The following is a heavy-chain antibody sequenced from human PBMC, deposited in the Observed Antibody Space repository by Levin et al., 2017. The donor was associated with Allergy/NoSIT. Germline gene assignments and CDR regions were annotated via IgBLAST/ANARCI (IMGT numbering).Heavy chain of an antibody. CDR2: ISSDGRKK. D-gene: IGHD6-19*01. Sequence: GESLKISCAASGFTFSSYGMHWVRQAPGKGLEWVAVISSDGRKKFYADSVKGRFTISRDNSKNTLDLQMNSRRAEDTAVYYCAKDGYGSGWYPLGNDAFEMWGQGTKVSVSS. CDR1: GFTFSSYG. V-gene: IGHV3-30*18. CDR3: AKDGYGSGWYPLGNDAFEM. J-gene: IGHJ3*02.